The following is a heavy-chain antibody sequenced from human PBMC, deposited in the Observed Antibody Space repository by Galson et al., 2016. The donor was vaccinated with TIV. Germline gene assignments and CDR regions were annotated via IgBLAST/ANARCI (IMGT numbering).Heavy chain of an antibody. J-gene: IGHJ3*02. V-gene: IGHV3-21*01. CDR2: ISSTSNYR. CDR3: ARRGNYLSDAFAI. D-gene: IGHD1-7*01. CDR1: GFPFSSYS. Sequence: SLRLSCAVSGFPFSSYSMNWVRQAPGKGLEWVSSISSTSNYRYYADSVKVRFTISRDNAEDSLYLQINSLRVEDTALYYCARRGNYLSDAFAIWGQGTMVTVST.